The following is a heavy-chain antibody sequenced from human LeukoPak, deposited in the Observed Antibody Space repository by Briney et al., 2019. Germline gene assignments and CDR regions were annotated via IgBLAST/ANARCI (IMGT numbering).Heavy chain of an antibody. CDR1: GYTFTGYY. J-gene: IGHJ5*02. Sequence: GASVKVSCKASGYTFTGYYIHWVRQAPGQGLEWMGWVNPNSGGTNYAQKFQGRVTMTRDTSISTAYMELSRLRSDDTAVYYCARGKYYYGSGSYTKGYNWFDPWGQGTLVTVSS. V-gene: IGHV1-2*02. CDR2: VNPNSGGT. CDR3: ARGKYYYGSGSYTKGYNWFDP. D-gene: IGHD3-10*01.